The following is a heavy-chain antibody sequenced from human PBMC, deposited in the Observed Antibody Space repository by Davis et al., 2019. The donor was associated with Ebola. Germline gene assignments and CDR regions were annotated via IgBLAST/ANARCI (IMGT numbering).Heavy chain of an antibody. Sequence: SETLSLTCTVSGGSISSYYWSWIRQPPGKGLEWIGYIYYRGSTNYNPSLRSRVTISVDTSKNQFSLKLSSVTAADTAVYYCARHVSVTYANWFDPWGQGTLVTVSS. CDR3: ARHVSVTYANWFDP. D-gene: IGHD4-17*01. CDR2: IYYRGST. CDR1: GGSISSYY. J-gene: IGHJ5*02. V-gene: IGHV4-59*08.